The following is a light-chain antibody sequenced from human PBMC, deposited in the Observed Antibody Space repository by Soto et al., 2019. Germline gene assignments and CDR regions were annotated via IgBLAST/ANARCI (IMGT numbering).Light chain of an antibody. Sequence: EVVLTQSPATLSSSPGESVTLSCRASQNIDTYLAWYQQRPGQAPRLLIYDASYRAVGIPARFSGSGSGTDFTLTISSLEPEDFAVYYCQQRSNWPPSWTFGQGTKVDIK. CDR1: QNIDTY. V-gene: IGKV3-11*01. CDR3: QQRSNWPPSWT. CDR2: DAS. J-gene: IGKJ1*01.